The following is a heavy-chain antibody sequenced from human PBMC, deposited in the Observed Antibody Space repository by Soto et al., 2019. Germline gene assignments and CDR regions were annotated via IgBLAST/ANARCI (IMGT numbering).Heavy chain of an antibody. V-gene: IGHV3-11*03. D-gene: IGHD3-9*01. CDR2: ISGFGTYT. J-gene: IGHJ4*02. Sequence: SLRLSCAASGFTFSGYYMNWIRQAPGKGPELASYISGFGTYTNYANSVKGRFSIFRDNSKQSLFLQMNSLRPEDTAVYYCANEWAQFDTLTCKVDSSGQGTQVTVSS. CDR3: ANEWAQFDTLTCKVDS. CDR1: GFTFSGYY.